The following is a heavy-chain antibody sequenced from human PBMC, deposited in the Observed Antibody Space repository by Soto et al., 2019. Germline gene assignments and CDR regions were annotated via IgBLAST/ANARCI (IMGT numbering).Heavy chain of an antibody. J-gene: IGHJ4*02. Sequence: SETLSLTCAVYGGSFSGYYWSWIRQPPGKGLEWIGEINHSGSTNYNPSLKSRVTISVDTSKNQFSLKLSSVTAADTAVYYCARADCSGGSCFDFDYWGQGALVTVSS. CDR3: ARADCSGGSCFDFDY. CDR2: INHSGST. V-gene: IGHV4-34*01. CDR1: GGSFSGYY. D-gene: IGHD2-15*01.